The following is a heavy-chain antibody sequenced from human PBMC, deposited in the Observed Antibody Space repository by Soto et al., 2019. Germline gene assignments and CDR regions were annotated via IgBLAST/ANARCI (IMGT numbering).Heavy chain of an antibody. CDR2: IKSKTDGGTT. V-gene: IGHV3-15*01. CDR1: GFTFSNAW. J-gene: IGHJ4*02. D-gene: IGHD3-22*01. CDR3: TTARYYDSSGPLKNY. Sequence: GGSLRLSCAASGFTFSNAWMSWVRQAPGKGLEWVGRIKSKTDGGTTDYAAPVKGRFTISRDDSKNTLYLQMNSLKTEDTAVYYCTTARYYDSSGPLKNYWGQGTLVTVSS.